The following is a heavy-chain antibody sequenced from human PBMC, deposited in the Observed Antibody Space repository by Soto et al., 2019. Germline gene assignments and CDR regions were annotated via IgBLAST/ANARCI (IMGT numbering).Heavy chain of an antibody. V-gene: IGHV3-30*03. CDR1: GFTFSDYA. D-gene: IGHD6-19*01. J-gene: IGHJ4*02. CDR3: ARGGRQWLVTSDFNF. CDR2: VSHDGRNT. Sequence: VQLVESGGGVVQPGRSLRLSCAASGFTFSDYAMHWVRQAPGKGLEWVAVVSHDGRNTHYADSVKGRFTISRDSSKNTVSLELTGLGTADKYVYYCARGGRQWLVTSDFNFWGQGALVTVSS.